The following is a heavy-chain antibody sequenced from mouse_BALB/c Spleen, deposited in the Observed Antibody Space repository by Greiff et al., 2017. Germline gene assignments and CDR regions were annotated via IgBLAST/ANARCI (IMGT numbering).Heavy chain of an antibody. CDR3: ARAGWLRPDY. Sequence: EVKLVESGGGLVQPGGSRTLSCAASGFTFSSFGMHWVRQAPEKGLEWVAYISSGSSTIYYADTVKGRFTISRDNPKNTLFLQMTSLRSEDTAMYYCARAGWLRPDYWGQGTTLTVSA. CDR1: GFTFSSFG. D-gene: IGHD2-2*01. J-gene: IGHJ2*01. V-gene: IGHV5-17*02. CDR2: ISSGSSTI.